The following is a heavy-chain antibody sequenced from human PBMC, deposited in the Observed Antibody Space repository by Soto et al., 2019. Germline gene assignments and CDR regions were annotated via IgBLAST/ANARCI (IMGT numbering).Heavy chain of an antibody. CDR2: ISGHNGNT. CDR3: ARDLYTLAYYFDY. CDR1: GYTFTNHG. D-gene: IGHD4-4*01. J-gene: IGHJ4*02. Sequence: QVQLVQSGAEVKKPGASVKVSCKASGYTFTNHGISWVRQAPGQGLEWLGWISGHNGNTKYAQRLQGRVTMTTDTSKSTAYMELRSLKSDDTAVYYCARDLYTLAYYFDYWGQGTLVTVSS. V-gene: IGHV1-18*01.